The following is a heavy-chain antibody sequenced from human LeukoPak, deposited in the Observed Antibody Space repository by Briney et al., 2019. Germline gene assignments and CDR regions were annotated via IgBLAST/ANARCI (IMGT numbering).Heavy chain of an antibody. CDR3: ARGRITIFGVVMIFDY. V-gene: IGHV1-2*06. D-gene: IGHD3-3*01. CDR1: GYTFTGYY. CDR2: INPNSGGT. J-gene: IGHJ4*02. Sequence: ASVKVSCKASGYTFTGYYMHSVRQAPGQGLEWMGRINPNSGGTNYAQKFQGRVTMTRDTSISTAYMELSRLRSDDTAVYYCARGRITIFGVVMIFDYWGQGTLVTVSS.